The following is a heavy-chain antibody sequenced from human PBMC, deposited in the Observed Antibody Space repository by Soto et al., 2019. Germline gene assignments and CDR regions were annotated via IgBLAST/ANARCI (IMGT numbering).Heavy chain of an antibody. Sequence: SETLSLTCIVSGGSISSNYWSWIRQPPGKGLEWIGYIYYSGSTNYNPSLKSRVTISVDTSKNQFSLKLSSVTAADTAVYYCARRYSSSFDYWGQGTLVTVSS. V-gene: IGHV4-59*08. CDR1: GGSISSNY. CDR2: IYYSGST. J-gene: IGHJ4*02. D-gene: IGHD6-13*01. CDR3: ARRYSSSFDY.